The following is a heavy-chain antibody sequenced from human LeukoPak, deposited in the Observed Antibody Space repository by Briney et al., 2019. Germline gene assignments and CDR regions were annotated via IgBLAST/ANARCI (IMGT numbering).Heavy chain of an antibody. CDR1: GGSISSSSYY. Sequence: SETLSLTCTVPGGSISSSSYYWGWIRQPPGKGLEWIGSIYYSGSTYYNPSLKSRVTISVDTSKNQFSLKLSSVTAADTAVYYCGRQGGSRTYYYYMDVWGKGTTVTISS. CDR3: GRQGGSRTYYYYMDV. J-gene: IGHJ6*03. D-gene: IGHD1-26*01. CDR2: IYYSGST. V-gene: IGHV4-39*01.